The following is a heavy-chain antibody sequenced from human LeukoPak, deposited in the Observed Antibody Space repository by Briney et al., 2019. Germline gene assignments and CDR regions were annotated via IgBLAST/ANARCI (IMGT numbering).Heavy chain of an antibody. CDR2: ISWNSGSI. CDR3: AKAKTYGSGSYYIFDY. Sequence: GGSLRLSCAASGFTFDDYAMHWVRQAPGKGLEWVSGISWNSGSIGYADSVKGRFTISRDNAKNSLYLQMNSLRAEDTALYYCAKAKTYGSGSYYIFDYWGQGTLVTVSS. J-gene: IGHJ4*02. CDR1: GFTFDDYA. V-gene: IGHV3-9*01. D-gene: IGHD3-10*01.